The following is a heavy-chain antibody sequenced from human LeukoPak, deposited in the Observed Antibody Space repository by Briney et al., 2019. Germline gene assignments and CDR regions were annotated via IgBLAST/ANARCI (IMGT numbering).Heavy chain of an antibody. D-gene: IGHD6-19*01. Sequence: GGSLRLSCAASGFTFSSYSMNWVRQAPGKGLEWVSSISSSSSYIYYADSVKGRFTISRDNAKNSLYLQMNSLRAEDTAVYYCARDRPPSIAVAGVPFDYWGQGTLVTVSS. J-gene: IGHJ4*02. V-gene: IGHV3-21*01. CDR1: GFTFSSYS. CDR3: ARDRPPSIAVAGVPFDY. CDR2: ISSSSSYI.